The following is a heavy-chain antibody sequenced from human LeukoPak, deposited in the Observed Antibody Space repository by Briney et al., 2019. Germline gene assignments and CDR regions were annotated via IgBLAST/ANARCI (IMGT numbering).Heavy chain of an antibody. Sequence: GGSLRLSCAASGFTFSSYSMNWVRQAPGKGLERVSSISSSSSDIYYADSVKGRFTISRDNAKNSLYLQMNSLRAEDTAVYYCARETQYSSGWYLEGGFDPWGQGTLVTVSS. CDR1: GFTFSSYS. CDR3: ARETQYSSGWYLEGGFDP. D-gene: IGHD6-19*01. J-gene: IGHJ5*02. V-gene: IGHV3-21*01. CDR2: ISSSSSDI.